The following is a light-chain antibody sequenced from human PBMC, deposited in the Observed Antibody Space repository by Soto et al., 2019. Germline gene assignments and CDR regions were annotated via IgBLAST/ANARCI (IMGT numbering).Light chain of an antibody. CDR2: DAS. J-gene: IGKJ5*01. Sequence: DIQMTQSPSTLSASVGDRVTITCRASQSISSWLAWYQQKPGKAPKLLIYDASSLESGVPSRFSGSGPGTDFTLTISRLEPEDSAVYYCQQFDDSVTFGQGTRLEIK. CDR1: QSISSW. V-gene: IGKV1-5*01. CDR3: QQFDDSVT.